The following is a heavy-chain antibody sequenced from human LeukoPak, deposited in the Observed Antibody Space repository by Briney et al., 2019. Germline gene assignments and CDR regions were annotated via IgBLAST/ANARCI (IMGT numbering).Heavy chain of an antibody. CDR3: AKDTVDDFWSGYYKDWFDP. V-gene: IGHV3-23*01. CDR2: ISGSGGST. J-gene: IGHJ5*02. D-gene: IGHD3-3*01. Sequence: GGSLRLSCAASGFTFSSYAMSWVRQAPGKGLDGVSAISGSGGSTYYADSVKGRFTISRDNSKNTLYLQMNSLRAEDTAVYYCAKDTVDDFWSGYYKDWFDPWGQGTLVTVSS. CDR1: GFTFSSYA.